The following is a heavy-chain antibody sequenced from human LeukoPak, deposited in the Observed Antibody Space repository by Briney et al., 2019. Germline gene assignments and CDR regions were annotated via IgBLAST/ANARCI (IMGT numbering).Heavy chain of an antibody. CDR2: IDGSSRSL. J-gene: IGHJ3*02. V-gene: IGHV3-21*01. Sequence: GGSLRLSCAASGFTFRTYSMKWVRQAPGKGLEWVSSIDGSSRSLYYADAAKGRFTISRDNAKNSLYLQMNSLRAEDTAVYYCARESGGTYYEAFDIWGQGTMVTVSS. CDR3: ARESGGTYYEAFDI. D-gene: IGHD1-26*01. CDR1: GFTFRTYS.